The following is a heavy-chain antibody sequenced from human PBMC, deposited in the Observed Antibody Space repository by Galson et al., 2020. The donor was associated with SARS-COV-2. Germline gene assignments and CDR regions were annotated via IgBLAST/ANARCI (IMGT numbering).Heavy chain of an antibody. CDR1: GGSISSYY. CDR2: IYYSGST. Sequence: SETLSLTCSVSGGSISSYYWSWIRQPPGKELEWIGNIYYSGSTNYNPSLQSRLTISIDTSRNQFSLKLTSVTAADTAVYYCAREYSTSSWEFDAWGQGTLVTVSS. CDR3: AREYSTSSWEFDA. D-gene: IGHD6-6*01. J-gene: IGHJ4*02. V-gene: IGHV4-59*12.